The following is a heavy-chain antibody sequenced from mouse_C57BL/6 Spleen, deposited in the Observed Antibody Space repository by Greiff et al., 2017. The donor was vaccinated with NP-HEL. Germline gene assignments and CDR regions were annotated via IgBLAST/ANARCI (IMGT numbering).Heavy chain of an antibody. V-gene: IGHV1-80*01. CDR3: ARESDYGSSSWFAY. CDR2: IFPGDGDN. D-gene: IGHD1-1*01. J-gene: IGHJ3*01. CDR1: GYAFRSYW. Sequence: VKLQESGAELVKPGASVKISCKASGYAFRSYWMNWVKQRPGKGLEWIGQIFPGDGDNNYNGKFKGKATLTADKSSSTAYMQLSSLTSEDSAVYFCARESDYGSSSWFAYWGQGTLVTVSA.